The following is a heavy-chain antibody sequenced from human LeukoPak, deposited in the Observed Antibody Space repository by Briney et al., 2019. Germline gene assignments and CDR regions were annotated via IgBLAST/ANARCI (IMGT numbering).Heavy chain of an antibody. CDR3: ARTPYSGSQFDY. V-gene: IGHV1-69*05. CDR1: GGTFSSYA. D-gene: IGHD1-26*01. CDR2: IIPIFGTA. Sequence: SVKVSCKASGGTFSSYAISWVRQPPGQGLEWMGRIIPIFGTANYAQKFQGRVTITTDESTSTAYMELSSLRSEDTAVYYCARTPYSGSQFDYWGQGTLVTVSS. J-gene: IGHJ4*02.